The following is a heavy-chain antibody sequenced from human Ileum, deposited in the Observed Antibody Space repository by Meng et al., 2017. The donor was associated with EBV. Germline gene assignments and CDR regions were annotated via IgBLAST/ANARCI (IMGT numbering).Heavy chain of an antibody. CDR1: VDAGGSHD. CDR2: IRYSDST. D-gene: IGHD1/OR15-1a*01. Sequence: QVQMEVSGPGLVQPCYTLHVTCTVSVDAGGSHDWSWIRQPPGKGLEWIGCIRYSDSTNYNPSLKSRVTISVDTSKNQFSLKLTSVTAADTAVYYCARYNWNNFDSWGQGTLVTVSS. J-gene: IGHJ4*02. V-gene: IGHV4-59*02. CDR3: ARYNWNNFDS.